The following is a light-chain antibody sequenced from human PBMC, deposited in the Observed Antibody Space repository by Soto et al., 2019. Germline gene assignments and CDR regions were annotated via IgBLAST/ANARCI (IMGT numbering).Light chain of an antibody. CDR1: SGHSSYA. CDR2: LNSDGSH. V-gene: IGLV4-69*01. Sequence: QLVLTQSPSASASLGASVKRTCTLSSGHSSYAIAWHQQQPEKGPRYLMKLNSDGSHSKGDGIPDRFSGSSSGAERYLIISSLQSEDEADYYCQTWGTGIHVFGTGTKLTVL. CDR3: QTWGTGIHV. J-gene: IGLJ1*01.